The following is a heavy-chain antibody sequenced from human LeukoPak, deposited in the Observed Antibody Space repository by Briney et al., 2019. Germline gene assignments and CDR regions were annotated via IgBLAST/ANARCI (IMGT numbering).Heavy chain of an antibody. D-gene: IGHD4-17*01. CDR2: IYTSGST. J-gene: IGHJ3*02. V-gene: IGHV4-59*10. CDR3: ARYGPPRLRGVRGAFDI. CDR1: GGSFSGYY. Sequence: SQTLSLTCAVYGGSFSGYYWSWIRQPAGKGLEWIGRIYTSGSTNYNPSLKSRVTISLDTSKNQFSLKLSSVTAADTAVYYCARYGPPRLRGVRGAFDIWGQGTMVTVSS.